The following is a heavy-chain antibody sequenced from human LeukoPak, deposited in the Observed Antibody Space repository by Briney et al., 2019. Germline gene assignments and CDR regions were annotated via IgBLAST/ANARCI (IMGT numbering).Heavy chain of an antibody. Sequence: GESLKISCKGSGYRFSTYWIAWVRQMPGRGLEWMGIIYPDDSDTRYSPSFQGQVTISADKSVSTAYLQWSSLKASDTAMYYCARPNITSYYDSRGYDAFDVWGQGTMVTVSS. CDR3: ARPNITSYYDSRGYDAFDV. D-gene: IGHD3-22*01. J-gene: IGHJ3*01. CDR1: GYRFSTYW. CDR2: IYPDDSDT. V-gene: IGHV5-51*01.